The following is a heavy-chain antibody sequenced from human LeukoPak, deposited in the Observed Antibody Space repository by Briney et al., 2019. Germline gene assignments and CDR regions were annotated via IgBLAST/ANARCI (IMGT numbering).Heavy chain of an antibody. CDR2: IYYSGST. CDR1: GGSISGYY. D-gene: IGHD6-19*01. J-gene: IGHJ4*02. CDR3: ARHYSSDPFDY. V-gene: IGHV4-59*01. Sequence: SETLSLTCTVSGGSISGYYYNWIRQPPGKGLEWIGYIYYSGSTNYNPSLKSRVTISLDTSKNQFSLKLSSVTTADTAVYYCARHYSSDPFDYWGQGTLVTVSS.